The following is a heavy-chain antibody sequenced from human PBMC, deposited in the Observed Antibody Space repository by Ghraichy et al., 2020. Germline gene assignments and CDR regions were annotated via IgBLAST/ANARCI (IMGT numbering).Heavy chain of an antibody. CDR2: IGGSGVTT. V-gene: IGHV3-23*01. CDR1: AITFSSYG. Sequence: GGSLRLSCAASAITFSSYGMSWVRQAPGKGLEWVSGIGGSGVTTYYAESVKGRFTISRDNSKNTLYLQMNSLRVEDTATYYCAKNGLGYNSGWDISPDSWGQGTLVTVSS. CDR3: AKNGLGYNSGWDISPDS. D-gene: IGHD5-12*01. J-gene: IGHJ5*01.